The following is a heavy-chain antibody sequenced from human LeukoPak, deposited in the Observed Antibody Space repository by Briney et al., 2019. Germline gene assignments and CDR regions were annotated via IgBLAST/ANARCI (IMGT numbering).Heavy chain of an antibody. CDR2: ISRSSGSI. CDR3: AKAAGGYPYYYMDV. D-gene: IGHD3-10*01. V-gene: IGHV3-9*01. CDR1: GFSFSNYW. Sequence: GGSLRLSCAPSGFSFSNYWMRWVRQAPGKGLEWVSCISRSSGSIGYADSVKGRFTISRDNAKNSLYLQMNSLRAEDTALYYCAKAAGGYPYYYMDVWGKGTTVTISS. J-gene: IGHJ6*03.